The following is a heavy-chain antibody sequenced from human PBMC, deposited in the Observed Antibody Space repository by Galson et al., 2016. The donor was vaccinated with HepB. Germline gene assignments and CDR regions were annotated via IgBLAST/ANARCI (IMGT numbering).Heavy chain of an antibody. CDR3: ARDEPRRRSKPFLL. D-gene: IGHD2/OR15-2a*01. J-gene: IGHJ3*01. V-gene: IGHV3-33*01. CDR1: GFTLSSHG. CDR2: ILYDGTNT. Sequence: SLRLPCAASGFTLSSHGMHSVRQAPGTGLEWVALILYDGTNTYYADSVKGRFTVSRDNSNNTVHLQMNSVRAEDTAVYFCARDEPRRRSKPFLLGGQGTMVSVSS.